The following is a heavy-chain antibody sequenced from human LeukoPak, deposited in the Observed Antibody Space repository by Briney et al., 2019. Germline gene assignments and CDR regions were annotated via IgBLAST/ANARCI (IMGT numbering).Heavy chain of an antibody. D-gene: IGHD3-9*01. J-gene: IGHJ3*02. CDR2: IYPGDSDT. V-gene: IGHV5-51*01. CDR3: ARHYDILTGYLPYAFDI. Sequence: GESLKISCKGSGYSFTSYWIGWVRQTPGKGLEWMGIIYPGDSDTRYSPSFQGQVTISADKSISTAYLQWSSLKASDTAMYYCARHYDILTGYLPYAFDIWGQGTMVTVSS. CDR1: GYSFTSYW.